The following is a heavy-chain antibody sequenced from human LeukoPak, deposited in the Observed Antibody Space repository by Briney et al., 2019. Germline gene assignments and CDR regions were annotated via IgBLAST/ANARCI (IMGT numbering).Heavy chain of an antibody. Sequence: PSETLSLTCTVSGGSISSGSYYWSWIRQPAGKGLEWIGRIYTSGSTNYNPSLKSRVTISVDTSKNQFSLKLSSVTAADTAVYYCTKSMVRGTPLRWFDPWGQGTLVTVSS. J-gene: IGHJ5*02. CDR3: TKSMVRGTPLRWFDP. CDR2: IYTSGST. CDR1: GGSISSGSYY. V-gene: IGHV4-61*02. D-gene: IGHD3-10*01.